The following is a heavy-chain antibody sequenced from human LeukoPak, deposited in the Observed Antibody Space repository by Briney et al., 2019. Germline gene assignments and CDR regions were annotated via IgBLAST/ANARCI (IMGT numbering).Heavy chain of an antibody. CDR2: IDAGSGNT. D-gene: IGHD1-1*01. CDR1: GFTFTSSA. CDR3: ATDDVTTGTKTALGY. V-gene: IGHV1-58*01. Sequence: SVKVSCKSSGFTFTSSAVQWVRQARGQGLEWIGRIDAGSGNTNYAQKFQERVTINRDMSTSTAYMELSSLRSADTAVYYCATDDVTTGTKTALGYWGQGTLVTVSS. J-gene: IGHJ4*02.